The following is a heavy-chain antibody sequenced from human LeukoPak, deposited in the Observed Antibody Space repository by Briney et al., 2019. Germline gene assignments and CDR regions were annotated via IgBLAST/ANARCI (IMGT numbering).Heavy chain of an antibody. CDR2: IYYSGST. CDR3: ARDLGNYYMDV. D-gene: IGHD7-27*01. CDR1: GGSIGSGSYY. V-gene: IGHV4-39*07. J-gene: IGHJ6*03. Sequence: SETLSLTCTASGGSIGSGSYYWGWVRQPPGKGPEWIGSIYYSGSTYYNPSLKSRVTISLDTSMNQFSLKLTSVTAADTAVYYCARDLGNYYMDVWGKGTTVTVSS.